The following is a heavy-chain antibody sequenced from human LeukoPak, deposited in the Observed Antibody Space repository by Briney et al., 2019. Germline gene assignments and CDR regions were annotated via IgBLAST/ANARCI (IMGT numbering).Heavy chain of an antibody. CDR1: GFTFSTYS. D-gene: IGHD4-17*01. CDR2: ISSSSSYI. J-gene: IGHJ5*02. CDR3: ARDLGYGALDP. V-gene: IGHV3-21*01. Sequence: GGSLRLSCSASGFTFSTYSMNWVRQAPGKGLEWVSSISSSSSYIYYADSVKGRFTISRDNAEISLYLQMNTLRAEDTAVYYRARDLGYGALDPWGQGTLVTVSS.